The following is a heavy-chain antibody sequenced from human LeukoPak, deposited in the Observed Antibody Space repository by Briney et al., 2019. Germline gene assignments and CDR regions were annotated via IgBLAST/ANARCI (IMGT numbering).Heavy chain of an antibody. V-gene: IGHV3-43*02. J-gene: IGHJ5*02. CDR2: ISGDGGST. CDR1: GFTFDDYA. Sequence: GGSLRLSCAASGFTFDDYAMHWVRQAPGKGLEWVSLISGDGGSTYYADSVKGRFTISRDNSKNSLYLQMNSLRTEDTALYYCVKARYDILTGYYNWFDPWGQGSLVTVSS. CDR3: VKARYDILTGYYNWFDP. D-gene: IGHD3-9*01.